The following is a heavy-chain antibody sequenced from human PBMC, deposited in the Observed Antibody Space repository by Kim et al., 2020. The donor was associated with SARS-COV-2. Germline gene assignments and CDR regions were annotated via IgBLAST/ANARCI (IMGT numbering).Heavy chain of an antibody. V-gene: IGHV1-18*04. CDR1: GYTFTSYG. Sequence: ASVKVSCKASGYTFTSYGISWVRQAPGQGLEWMGWISAYNGNTNYAQKLQGRVTMTTDTSTSTAYMELRSLRSDDTAVYYCARPYYGFGSNWFDPWGQGTLVTVSS. D-gene: IGHD3-10*01. CDR2: ISAYNGNT. J-gene: IGHJ5*02. CDR3: ARPYYGFGSNWFDP.